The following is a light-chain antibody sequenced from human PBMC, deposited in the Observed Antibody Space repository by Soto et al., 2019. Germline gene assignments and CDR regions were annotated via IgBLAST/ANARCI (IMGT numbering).Light chain of an antibody. CDR2: EVS. V-gene: IGLV2-14*01. J-gene: IGLJ1*01. CDR1: SSDVGGYNY. Sequence: QSVLTQPASVSGSPGQSITISCTGTSSDVGGYNYVSRYQQHPGKAPKLLVYEVSNRPSGVSNRFSGSKSGNTASLTISGLQAEDEADYYRSSYTDTNTYVFGTGTKVTVL. CDR3: SSYTDTNTYV.